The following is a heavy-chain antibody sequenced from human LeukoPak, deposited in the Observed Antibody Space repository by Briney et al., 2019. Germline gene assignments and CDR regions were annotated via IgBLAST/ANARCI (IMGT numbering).Heavy chain of an antibody. CDR1: GYSISSGYY. CDR2: IYHSGST. Sequence: SETLSLTCTVSGYSISSGYYWGWIRQPPGKGLEWIGSIYHSGSTYYNPSLKSRVTISVDTSKNQFSLKLSSVTAADTAVYYCARHNRGQYYYDSSGYYLRPTSFDYWGQGTLVTVSS. J-gene: IGHJ4*02. D-gene: IGHD3-22*01. CDR3: ARHNRGQYYYDSSGYYLRPTSFDY. V-gene: IGHV4-38-2*02.